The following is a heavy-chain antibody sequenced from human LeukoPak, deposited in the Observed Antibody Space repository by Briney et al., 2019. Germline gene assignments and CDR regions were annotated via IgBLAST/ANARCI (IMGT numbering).Heavy chain of an antibody. J-gene: IGHJ4*02. Sequence: SETLSLTCTVSGGSISSSSYYWGWIRQPPGKGLEWIGSIYYSGSTYYNPSLKSRVTISVDTSKNQFSLKLSSVTAADTAVYCCAGGRGVPAANENDYWGQGTLVTVSS. CDR1: GGSISSSSYY. CDR3: AGGRGVPAANENDY. V-gene: IGHV4-39*01. D-gene: IGHD2-2*01. CDR2: IYYSGST.